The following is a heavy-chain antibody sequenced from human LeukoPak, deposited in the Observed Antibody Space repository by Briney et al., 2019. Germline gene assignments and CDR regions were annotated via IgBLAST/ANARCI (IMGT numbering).Heavy chain of an antibody. V-gene: IGHV3-48*03. Sequence: GGSLRLSCAASGFTFSSYEMNWVRQAPGKGLEWVSYISSSGSTIYYADSVKGRFTISRDNSKNTLYLQMNSLRAEDTAVYYCAKAKVATEINYWGQGTLVTVSS. J-gene: IGHJ4*02. CDR2: ISSSGSTI. D-gene: IGHD5-12*01. CDR1: GFTFSSYE. CDR3: AKAKVATEINY.